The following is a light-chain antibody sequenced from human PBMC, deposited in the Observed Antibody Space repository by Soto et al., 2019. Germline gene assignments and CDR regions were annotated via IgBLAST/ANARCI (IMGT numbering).Light chain of an antibody. J-gene: IGKJ1*01. CDR2: GAS. CDR1: QSVSSSY. V-gene: IGKV3-20*01. CDR3: HQYGGSPRT. Sequence: EIVLTQSPGTLSLSPGERATLSCRASQSVSSSYLAWYQQKPGQAPRLRIYGASSRATGIPDRFSGSGSGTDFTLTISRLEPEDFAVYYCHQYGGSPRTLGQGTEVEIK.